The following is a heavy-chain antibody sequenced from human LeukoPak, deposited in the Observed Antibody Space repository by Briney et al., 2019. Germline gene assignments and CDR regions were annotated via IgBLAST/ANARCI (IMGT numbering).Heavy chain of an antibody. Sequence: GGSLRLSCAASGFTFSDYYMSWIRQAPGKGLEWVSYISSSGSTIYYADSVKGRFTISRDNAKNSLYLQMNSLRAEDTAVYYCARVNYDILTGPDAFDIWGQGTMVTVSS. CDR1: GFTFSDYY. CDR3: ARVNYDILTGPDAFDI. D-gene: IGHD3-9*01. J-gene: IGHJ3*02. CDR2: ISSSGSTI. V-gene: IGHV3-11*01.